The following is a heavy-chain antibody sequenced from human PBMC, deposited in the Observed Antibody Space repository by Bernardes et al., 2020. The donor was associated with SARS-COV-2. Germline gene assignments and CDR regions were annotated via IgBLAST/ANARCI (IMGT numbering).Heavy chain of an antibody. CDR1: GFIFDTYA. CDR2: ISASGGST. CDR3: AKVGPLLGHIYAMND. D-gene: IGHD3-16*01. V-gene: IGHV3-23*01. Sequence: GGSLRLSCAASGFIFDTYAMSWVRQAPGKGLEWVSLISASGGSTYYSDSVKGRFTISRDNSANTLYLQINNLSAEDTAVYYCAKVGPLLGHIYAMNDWGQGTTVTVSS. J-gene: IGHJ6*02.